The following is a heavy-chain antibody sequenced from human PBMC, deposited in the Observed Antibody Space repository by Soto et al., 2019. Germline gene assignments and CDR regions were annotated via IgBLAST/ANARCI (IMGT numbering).Heavy chain of an antibody. D-gene: IGHD2-15*01. CDR2: IKQDGSEK. V-gene: IGHV3-7*01. J-gene: IGHJ3*02. CDR1: GFTFSSYW. Sequence: GGSLRLSCAASGFTFSSYWMSWVRQAPGKGLEWVANIKQDGSEKYYVDSVKGRVTISRDNAKNSLYLQMNSLRAEDTAVYYCARDGEYCSGGSCYSGGFDIWGQGTMVTVSS. CDR3: ARDGEYCSGGSCYSGGFDI.